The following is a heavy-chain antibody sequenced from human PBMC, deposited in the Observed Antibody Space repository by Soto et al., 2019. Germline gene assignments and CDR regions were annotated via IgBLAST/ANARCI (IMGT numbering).Heavy chain of an antibody. CDR3: ARGYLGSFDY. CDR1: GFTFSSYA. J-gene: IGHJ4*02. CDR2: IGSAGDT. Sequence: GGSLRLSCAAAGFTFSSYAVHWVRQPTGKGLEWVSVIGSAGDTYYPGSVKGRFTISRENAKNSLYLQMNSLRAEDTAVYYCARGYLGSFDYWGQGTLVTVSS. D-gene: IGHD7-27*01. V-gene: IGHV3-13*01.